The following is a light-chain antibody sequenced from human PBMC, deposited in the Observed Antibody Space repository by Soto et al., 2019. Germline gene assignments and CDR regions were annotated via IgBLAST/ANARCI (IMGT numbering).Light chain of an antibody. V-gene: IGKV1-5*01. CDR3: QQYNSYSWT. J-gene: IGKJ1*01. CDR1: QSISSW. CDR2: DAS. Sequence: DIQMTQSPSTLSASVGDRVTNTCRASQSISSWLAWYQQKPGKAPKLLIYDASSLESGVPSRFSGCGSGTEFTLTISSLQPDDFATYYCQQYNSYSWTFGQGTKVEIK.